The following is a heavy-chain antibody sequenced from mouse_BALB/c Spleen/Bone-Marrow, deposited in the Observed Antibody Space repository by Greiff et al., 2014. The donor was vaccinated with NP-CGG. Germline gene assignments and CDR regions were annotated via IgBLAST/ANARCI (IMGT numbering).Heavy chain of an antibody. V-gene: IGHV5-9-1*01. J-gene: IGHJ2*01. CDR3: ARRGITRLLDY. CDR1: GFTFSSYA. Sequence: DVMLVESGGGLVKPGGSLKPSCAASGFTFSSYAMSWVRQTPEKRLEWVATISSGGSYTYYPDSVKGRFTISRDNAKNTPYLQMSSLRSEDTAMYYCARRGITRLLDYWGQGTTLTVSS. D-gene: IGHD2-4*01. CDR2: ISSGGSYT.